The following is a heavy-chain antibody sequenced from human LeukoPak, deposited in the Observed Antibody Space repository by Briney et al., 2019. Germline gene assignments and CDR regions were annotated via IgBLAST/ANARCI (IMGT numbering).Heavy chain of an antibody. CDR2: VYYTGST. V-gene: IGHV4-61*01. Sequence: PSETLSLTCTVSGASVSSRNYYWSWIRQPPGKGLEWIGYVYYTGSTNYNPSLQSRVTMSVDTSKNQFSLKLTSVTAADTAVYYCARHHYGGNSGYFDYWGQGTLVTVSS. J-gene: IGHJ4*02. CDR1: GASVSSRNYY. CDR3: ARHHYGGNSGYFDY. D-gene: IGHD4-23*01.